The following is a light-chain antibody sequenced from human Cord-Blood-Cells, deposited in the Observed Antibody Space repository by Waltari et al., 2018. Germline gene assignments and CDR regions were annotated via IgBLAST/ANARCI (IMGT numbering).Light chain of an antibody. V-gene: IGKV1-39*01. CDR1: QSISSY. Sequence: LSASVGDRVTITCRASQSISSYLNWYQQKPGKAPKLLIYAASSLQSGVPSRFSGSGSGTDFTLTISSLQPEDFATYYCQQSYSTPPWTFGQGTKMEIK. J-gene: IGKJ1*01. CDR3: QQSYSTPPWT. CDR2: AAS.